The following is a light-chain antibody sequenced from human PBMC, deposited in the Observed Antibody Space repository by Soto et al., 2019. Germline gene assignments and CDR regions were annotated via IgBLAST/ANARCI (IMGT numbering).Light chain of an antibody. V-gene: IGKV1-5*01. CDR2: DAS. CDR3: HQYNSY. CDR1: ESIATW. Sequence: DVHMTQSPSSLSASVGDRVTITCRASESIATWLAWYQQKPGQAPKLLIYDASRLESGVPSRFSGGGSGTEFTLTISGLQPEDFATYYCHQYNSYFGPGTKLVI. J-gene: IGKJ2*01.